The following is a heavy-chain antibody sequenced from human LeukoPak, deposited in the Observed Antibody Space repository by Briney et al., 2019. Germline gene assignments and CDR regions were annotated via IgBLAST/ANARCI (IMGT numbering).Heavy chain of an antibody. Sequence: GGSLRLSCVASGFTFRSYLMTWVRQAPGKGLEWLANIKEDGSIKYYLDSVKGRFTISRDNSKNTLYLQMHSLRAEDTAVYYCSRDRQLWLPNYYFDYWGQGTLVTVSS. V-gene: IGHV3-7*01. D-gene: IGHD5-18*01. CDR1: GFTFRSYL. CDR2: IKEDGSIK. CDR3: SRDRQLWLPNYYFDY. J-gene: IGHJ4*02.